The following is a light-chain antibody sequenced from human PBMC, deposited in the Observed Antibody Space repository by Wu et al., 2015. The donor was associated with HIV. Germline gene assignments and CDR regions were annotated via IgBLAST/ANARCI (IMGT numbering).Light chain of an antibody. J-gene: IGKJ1*01. V-gene: IGKV1-5*03. CDR3: QQYYTFWT. CDR2: KAS. Sequence: DIQMTQSPSTLSASVGDRVTITCRASENIYSWLAWYQQKPGKAPKLLIYKASTLESGVPSRFSGSESGTEFTLTISSLQPDDFATYYCQQYYTFWTFGQGTNVDI. CDR1: ENIYSW.